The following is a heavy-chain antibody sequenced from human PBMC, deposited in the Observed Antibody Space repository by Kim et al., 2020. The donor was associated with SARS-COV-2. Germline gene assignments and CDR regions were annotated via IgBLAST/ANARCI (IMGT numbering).Heavy chain of an antibody. Sequence: GGSLRLSCAASGFTFSDYYMSWIRQAPGKGLEWVSYISSSGSTIYYADSVNGGFTISRDNAKNSLYLQMNSLRAEDTVMYYCARRSAFVLMVYAIPYFDYWGQDTRDTVSS. CDR3: ARRSAFVLMVYAIPYFDY. D-gene: IGHD2-8*01. J-gene: IGHJ4*02. CDR2: ISSSGSTI. CDR1: GFTFSDYY. V-gene: IGHV3-11*01.